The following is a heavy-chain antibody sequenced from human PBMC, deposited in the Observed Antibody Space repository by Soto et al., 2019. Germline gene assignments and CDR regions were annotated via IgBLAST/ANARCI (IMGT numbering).Heavy chain of an antibody. CDR3: AKDRRTTVTTYYCYALDV. CDR2: ISGSGGST. CDR1: GFTFSSYA. D-gene: IGHD4-17*01. V-gene: IGHV3-23*01. Sequence: GGSLRLSCAASGFTFSSYAMSWVRQAPGKGLEWVSAISGSGGSTYYADSVKGRFTISRDNSKNTLYLQMNSLRAEDTALYYCAKDRRTTVTTYYCYALDVWGQGTTVTVSS. J-gene: IGHJ6*02.